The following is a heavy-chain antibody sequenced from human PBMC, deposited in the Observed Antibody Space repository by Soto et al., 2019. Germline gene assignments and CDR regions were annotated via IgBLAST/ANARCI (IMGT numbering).Heavy chain of an antibody. CDR2: INSDGSST. V-gene: IGHV3-74*01. J-gene: IGHJ4*02. D-gene: IGHD4-17*01. CDR3: ARGGLRSNSIDY. Sequence: GGSLRLSCAASGFTFSSYWMHWVRQAPGKGLVWVSRINSDGSSTNYADSVKGRFTISRDNAKNTLYLQMNSLRAEDTAVYYCARGGLRSNSIDYRGQGTLVTVSS. CDR1: GFTFSSYW.